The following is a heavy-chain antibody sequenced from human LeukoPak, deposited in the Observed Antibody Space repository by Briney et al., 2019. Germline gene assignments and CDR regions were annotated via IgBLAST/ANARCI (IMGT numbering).Heavy chain of an antibody. CDR1: GGSISSYY. CDR3: AGQSSGSYNYYYYYYMDV. V-gene: IGHV4-4*09. D-gene: IGHD1-26*01. CDR2: IYTSGST. J-gene: IGHJ6*03. Sequence: SETLSLTCTVSGGSISSYYWSWIRQPPGKGLEWIGYIYTSGSTNYNPSLKSRVTISVDTSKNQFSLKLSSVTAADTAVYYCAGQSSGSYNYYYYYYMDVWGKGTTVTVSS.